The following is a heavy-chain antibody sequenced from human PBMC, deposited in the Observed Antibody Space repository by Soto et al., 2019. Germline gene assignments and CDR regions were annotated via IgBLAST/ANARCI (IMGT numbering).Heavy chain of an antibody. Sequence: PSETLSLTCSVSGGSINSNNYYWGWIRQPPGKGLESIGNIYYSGGTYYNPSLKSRVTISVDTSKNQFSLKLSSVTAADTAVYYCARRISVAGTDYFDSWGLGTLVTVSS. D-gene: IGHD6-19*01. J-gene: IGHJ4*01. CDR1: GGSINSNNYY. CDR3: ARRISVAGTDYFDS. CDR2: IYYSGGT. V-gene: IGHV4-39*01.